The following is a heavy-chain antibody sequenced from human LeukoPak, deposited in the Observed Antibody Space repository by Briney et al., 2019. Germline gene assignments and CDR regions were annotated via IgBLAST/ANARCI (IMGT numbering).Heavy chain of an antibody. CDR1: GFTFSSYA. D-gene: IGHD2-15*01. J-gene: IGHJ3*02. CDR3: AKGPCSGGSCYGHGAFDI. CDR2: ISGSGGRT. Sequence: GGSLRLSCAASGFTFSSYAMSWVRQAPGKGLEWVSAISGSGGRTYYADSVKGRFTISRDNSKNTLYLQMNSLRAEDTAVYYCAKGPCSGGSCYGHGAFDIWGQGTMVTVSS. V-gene: IGHV3-23*01.